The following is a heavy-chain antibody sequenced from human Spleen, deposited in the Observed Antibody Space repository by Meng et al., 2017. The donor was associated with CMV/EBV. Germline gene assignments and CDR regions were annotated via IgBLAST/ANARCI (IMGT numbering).Heavy chain of an antibody. D-gene: IGHD6-13*01. CDR2: IHISGNT. V-gene: IGHV3-66*02. Sequence: GGSLRLSCAASGITVTRNYLNWVRQAPGKGLEWVSVIHISGNTDYADSVKGRFTISRDKSKNTVYLQMNSLGREDTAVYYCARPETSGSSYYVDYWGQGTLVTVSS. CDR1: GITVTRNY. J-gene: IGHJ4*02. CDR3: ARPETSGSSYYVDY.